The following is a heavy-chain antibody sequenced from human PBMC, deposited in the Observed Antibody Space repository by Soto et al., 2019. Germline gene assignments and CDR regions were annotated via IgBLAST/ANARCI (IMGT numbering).Heavy chain of an antibody. CDR2: INAGNGNT. J-gene: IGHJ6*02. CDR1: GYTFTSYS. CDR3: ARVQAAPYYYGMDV. Sequence: ASVKVSCKASGYTFTSYSMHWVRQAPGQRLEWMGWINAGNGNTKYSQKFQGRVTITRDTSASTAYMELSSLRSEDTAVYYCARVQAAPYYYGMDVWGQGTTVTVSS. V-gene: IGHV1-3*01. D-gene: IGHD6-6*01.